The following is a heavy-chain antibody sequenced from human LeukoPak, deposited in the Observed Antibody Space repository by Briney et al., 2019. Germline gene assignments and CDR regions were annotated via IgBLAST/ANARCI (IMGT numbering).Heavy chain of an antibody. J-gene: IGHJ4*02. CDR2: ISAYGDRT. D-gene: IGHD5-24*01. CDR3: AKDSVERAAINHHCDY. Sequence: GGSLRLSGAASGFTFDDYAMHWVRQVPGKGLEWVSLISAYGDRTYYADSVKGRFTISRDNSKNSVYLQMNSLRPEDTALYYCAKDSVERAAINHHCDYWGQGTLVTVSS. V-gene: IGHV3-43*02. CDR1: GFTFDDYA.